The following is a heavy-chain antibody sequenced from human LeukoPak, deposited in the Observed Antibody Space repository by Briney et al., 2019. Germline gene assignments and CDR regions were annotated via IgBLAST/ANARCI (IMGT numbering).Heavy chain of an antibody. D-gene: IGHD3-16*01. V-gene: IGHV3-48*03. Sequence: GGSLRLSCAASGFTFSSYEMNWVRQAPGKGLEWVSYLISSGSTMYYADSVKGRFTISRDNAKNSLYLQMNSLRAEDTAVYYCARGAAGGCPDYWGQGTLVTVSS. CDR1: GFTFSSYE. CDR2: LISSGSTM. J-gene: IGHJ4*02. CDR3: ARGAAGGCPDY.